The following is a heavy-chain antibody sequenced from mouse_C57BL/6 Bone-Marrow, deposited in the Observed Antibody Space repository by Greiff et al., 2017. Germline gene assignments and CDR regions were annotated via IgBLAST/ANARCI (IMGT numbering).Heavy chain of an antibody. D-gene: IGHD1-1*01. CDR2: ISNGGGST. CDR1: GFTFSDYY. V-gene: IGHV5-12*01. Sequence: DVQLVESGGGLVQPGGSLKLSCAASGFTFSDYYMYWVRQTPEKRLEWVAYISNGGGSTYYPDTVKGRFTISRDNAKNTLYLQMSRLKSEDTAMYYCARQPYYYGSSWYAMDYWGQGTSVTVSS. J-gene: IGHJ4*01. CDR3: ARQPYYYGSSWYAMDY.